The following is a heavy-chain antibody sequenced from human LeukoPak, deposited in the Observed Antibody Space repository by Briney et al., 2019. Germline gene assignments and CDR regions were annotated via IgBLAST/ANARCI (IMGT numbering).Heavy chain of an antibody. J-gene: IGHJ6*02. CDR2: IYYSGTT. CDR1: GGSISYYY. D-gene: IGHD4-17*01. CDR3: AREDPQTTVPEGMDV. V-gene: IGHV4-59*01. Sequence: PSETLSLTCTVSGGSISYYYWSWIRQSPGKGLEWIGYIYYSGTTNYNPSLKSRVTISVDTSKDQFSLQLRSVTAADTAVYYCAREDPQTTVPEGMDVWGQGTTVTVSS.